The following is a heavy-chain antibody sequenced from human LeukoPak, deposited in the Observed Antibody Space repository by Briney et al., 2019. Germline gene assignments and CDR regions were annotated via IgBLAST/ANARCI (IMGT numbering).Heavy chain of an antibody. J-gene: IGHJ4*02. CDR2: AKGDASYT. Sequence: PGRSLSLSCAASGFTFSSYWMRWVRHAPGKGLVWVSRAKGDASYTDYADAVKGRFTFSRDNDRNTLYLQMYSLRAEDTAVYYCVRDGDDYNFDYWGQGSLVTVSS. V-gene: IGHV3-74*01. CDR1: GFTFSSYW. D-gene: IGHD5-24*01. CDR3: VRDGDDYNFDY.